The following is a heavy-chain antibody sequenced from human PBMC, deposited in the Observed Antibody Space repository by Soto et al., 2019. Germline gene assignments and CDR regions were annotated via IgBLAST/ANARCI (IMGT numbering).Heavy chain of an antibody. J-gene: IGHJ6*03. D-gene: IGHD3-9*01. CDR2: IWYDGSNK. CDR3: ARDQGLKRRYPSKNYYYYYYMDV. Sequence: GGSLRLSCAASGFTFSSYGMHWVRQAPGKGLEWVAVIWYDGSNKYYADSVKGRFTISRDNSKNTLYLQMNSLRAEDTAVYYCARDQGLKRRYPSKNYYYYYYMDVWGKGTTVTVSS. CDR1: GFTFSSYG. V-gene: IGHV3-33*01.